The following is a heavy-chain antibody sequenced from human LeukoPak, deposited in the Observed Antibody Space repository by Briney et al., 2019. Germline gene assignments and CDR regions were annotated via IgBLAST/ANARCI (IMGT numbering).Heavy chain of an antibody. CDR2: ISSSSSYI. D-gene: IGHD3-10*01. Sequence: PGGSLRLSCAASGFTFSSYSMNWVRQAPGKGLEWVSSISSSSSYIYYADSVKGRFTISRDNAKNSLYLQMNSLRAEDTAVYYCAKDRYSGTSSRFDYWGQGTLVTVSS. CDR1: GFTFSSYS. V-gene: IGHV3-21*01. J-gene: IGHJ4*02. CDR3: AKDRYSGTSSRFDY.